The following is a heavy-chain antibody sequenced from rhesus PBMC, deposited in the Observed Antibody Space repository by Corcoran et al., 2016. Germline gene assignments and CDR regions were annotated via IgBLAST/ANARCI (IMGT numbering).Heavy chain of an antibody. D-gene: IGHD2-15*01. CDR2: IYGSGNSP. J-gene: IGHJ4*01. CDR3: ASHEYCSSTYCSSGFDY. V-gene: IGHV4S11*01. Sequence: QVQLQESGPGLVKPLETLSLTCAVSGGSISSNYWSWIRQAPGKGLEWIGYIYGSGNSPTYTPSLKSRVTLSVDTSKNQLSLKLSSVTAADTAVYYCASHEYCSSTYCSSGFDYWGQGVLVTVSS. CDR1: GGSISSNY.